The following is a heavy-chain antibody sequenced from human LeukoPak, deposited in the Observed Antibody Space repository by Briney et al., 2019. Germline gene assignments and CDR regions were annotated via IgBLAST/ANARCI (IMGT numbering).Heavy chain of an antibody. J-gene: IGHJ5*02. V-gene: IGHV4-59*01. D-gene: IGHD3-10*01. CDR1: GGSISSYY. CDR2: IYYSGST. Sequence: SETLSLTCTVSGGSISSYYWSWLRQPPGKGLEWIGYIYYSGSTNYNPSLKSRVTISVDTSKNQFSLKLSSVTAADTAVYYCARGGVNYKIAGPWGQGALVTVSP. CDR3: ARGGVNYKIAGP.